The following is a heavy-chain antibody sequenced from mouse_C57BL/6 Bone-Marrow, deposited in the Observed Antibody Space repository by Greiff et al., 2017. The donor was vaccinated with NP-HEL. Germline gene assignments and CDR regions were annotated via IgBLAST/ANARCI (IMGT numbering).Heavy chain of an antibody. CDR1: GFTFSSYG. CDR3: ARHGVLRSPGFAY. Sequence: EVNVVESGGDLVKPGGSLKLSCAASGFTFSSYGMSWVRQTPDKRLEWVATISSGGSYTYYPDSVKGRFTISRDNAKNTLYLQMSSLKSEDTAMYYCARHGVLRSPGFAYWGQGTLVTVSA. D-gene: IGHD1-1*01. J-gene: IGHJ3*01. V-gene: IGHV5-6*01. CDR2: ISSGGSYT.